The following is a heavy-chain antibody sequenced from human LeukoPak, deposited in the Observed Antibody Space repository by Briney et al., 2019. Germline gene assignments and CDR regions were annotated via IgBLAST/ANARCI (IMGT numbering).Heavy chain of an antibody. CDR3: AREKCIDY. J-gene: IGHJ4*02. Sequence: GGSLRLSCAASGFTFSSYNMNWVRQAPGKGLEWVSSISSSSSHIYYADSVKGRFTISRDNAKNSLYLRMNSLRAEDTAVYYCAREKCIDYWGQGTLVTVSS. CDR2: ISSSSSHI. CDR1: GFTFSSYN. V-gene: IGHV3-21*01.